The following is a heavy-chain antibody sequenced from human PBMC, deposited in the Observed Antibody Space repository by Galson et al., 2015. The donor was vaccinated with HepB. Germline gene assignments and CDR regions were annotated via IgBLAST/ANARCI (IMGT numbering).Heavy chain of an antibody. Sequence: SVKVSCKASGYAFTSYAMHWVRQAPGQRLEWMGWINAGNGNTKYSQKFQGRVTITRDTSASTAYMELSSLRSEDTAVYYCAREGYDGGVGWFDPWGQGTLVTVSS. J-gene: IGHJ5*02. CDR2: INAGNGNT. V-gene: IGHV1-3*01. D-gene: IGHD5-12*01. CDR3: AREGYDGGVGWFDP. CDR1: GYAFTSYA.